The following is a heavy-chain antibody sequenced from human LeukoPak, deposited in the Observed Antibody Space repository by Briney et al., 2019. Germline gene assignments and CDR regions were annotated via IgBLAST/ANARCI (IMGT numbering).Heavy chain of an antibody. V-gene: IGHV1-69*02. Sequence: SVKVSCKASGGTFSSYTISWVRQAPGQGLEWMGRIIPILGIANYAQKFQGRVTITADKSTSTAYMELSSLRSEDTAVYYCARVGYSSSWYWDWFDPWGQGTLVTVSS. CDR3: ARVGYSSSWYWDWFDP. D-gene: IGHD6-13*01. CDR1: GGTFSSYT. J-gene: IGHJ5*02. CDR2: IIPILGIA.